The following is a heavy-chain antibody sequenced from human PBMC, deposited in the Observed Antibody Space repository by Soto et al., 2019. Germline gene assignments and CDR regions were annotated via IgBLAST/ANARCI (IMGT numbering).Heavy chain of an antibody. Sequence: QVQLVESGGGVVQPGRSLRLSCAASGFTFSSYAMHWVRQAPGKGLEWVAVISYDGSNKYYADSVKGRFTISRDNSKNTLDLQMNSLRAEDTAVYYCARALGYSYGYYYYGMDVWGQGTTVTVSS. V-gene: IGHV3-30-3*01. J-gene: IGHJ6*02. CDR1: GFTFSSYA. D-gene: IGHD5-18*01. CDR3: ARALGYSYGYYYYGMDV. CDR2: ISYDGSNK.